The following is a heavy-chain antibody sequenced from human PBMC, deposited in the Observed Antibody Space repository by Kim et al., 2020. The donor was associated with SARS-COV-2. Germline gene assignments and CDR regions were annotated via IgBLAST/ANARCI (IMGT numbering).Heavy chain of an antibody. Sequence: SETLSLTCTVSGFSISSYYWCWIRQPAGKGLEWVGRVYTSGSPTYKPSLMGRVTMSIDTSKNQFSLKLTSVTAADTAVYYCAGGREHTPYFDYWGQGALVTVSS. CDR1: GFSISSYY. CDR3: AGGREHTPYFDY. CDR2: VYTSGSP. V-gene: IGHV4-4*07. J-gene: IGHJ4*02. D-gene: IGHD1-26*01.